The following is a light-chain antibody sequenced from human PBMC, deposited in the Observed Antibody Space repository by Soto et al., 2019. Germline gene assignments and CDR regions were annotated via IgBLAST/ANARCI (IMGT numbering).Light chain of an antibody. CDR1: QSVSSIY. J-gene: IGKJ2*01. CDR3: QQYGSSPYT. V-gene: IGKV3-20*01. CDR2: GAS. Sequence: ESVLTQSPGTLSLSPGERATLACRASQSVSSIYLAWYQQKPGQAPRLLIYGASSRATGIPDRFSGSGSGTDFTLTISRLEPEDFAVYYCQQYGSSPYTFGPGTKLEIK.